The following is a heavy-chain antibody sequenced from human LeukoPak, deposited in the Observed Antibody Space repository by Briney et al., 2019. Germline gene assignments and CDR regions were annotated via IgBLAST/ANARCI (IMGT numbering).Heavy chain of an antibody. CDR3: ARDQWLYSSGWYGY. Sequence: ASVKVSCKASGYTFTGYYMHWVRRAPGQGLEWMGRINPNSGGTNYAQKFQGRVTMTRDTSISTAYMELSRLRSDDTAVYYCARDQWLYSSGWYGYWGQGTLVTVSS. CDR1: GYTFTGYY. J-gene: IGHJ4*02. CDR2: INPNSGGT. D-gene: IGHD6-19*01. V-gene: IGHV1-2*06.